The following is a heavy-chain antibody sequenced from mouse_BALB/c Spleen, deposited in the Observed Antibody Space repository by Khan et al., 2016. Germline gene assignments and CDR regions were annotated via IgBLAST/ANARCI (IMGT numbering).Heavy chain of an antibody. Sequence: EVQLVESGGGLVQPGGSLTLSCAASGFTFSNYGMSWVRQPPDKRLELVATINSNGGNTYYPDSVKGRFTISRDNSNNTLYLQMSSLKSEDTAMYYCARGYYYGSPYFDYWGQGTTLTVSS. V-gene: IGHV5-6-3*01. CDR1: GFTFSNYG. D-gene: IGHD1-1*01. CDR3: ARGYYYGSPYFDY. J-gene: IGHJ2*01. CDR2: INSNGGNT.